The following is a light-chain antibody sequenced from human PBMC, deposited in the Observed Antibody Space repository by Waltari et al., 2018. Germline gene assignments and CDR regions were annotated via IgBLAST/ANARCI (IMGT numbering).Light chain of an antibody. Sequence: EIVLTPSPGTLSLSPVERSTLSCRASLSVSSSYLAWYQQKPGQAPRLLIYGASSRATGIPDRFSGSGSGTDFTLTISRLEPEDFAVYYCQQYGSSRYTFGQGTKLEIK. V-gene: IGKV3-20*01. CDR1: LSVSSSY. J-gene: IGKJ2*01. CDR2: GAS. CDR3: QQYGSSRYT.